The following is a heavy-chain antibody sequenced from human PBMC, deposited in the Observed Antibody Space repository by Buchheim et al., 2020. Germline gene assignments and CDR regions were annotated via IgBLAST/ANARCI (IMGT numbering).Heavy chain of an antibody. CDR1: GYTFTGYY. Sequence: QVQLVQSGAEVKKPGASVKVSCKASGYTFTGYYMHWVRQAPGQGLEWMGRINPNSGGTNYAQKFQGRVTMTRDTSISTAYMERSRLRSDDTAVYYCARVPGVLVVYGALNYGMDVWGQGTT. CDR2: INPNSGGT. J-gene: IGHJ6*02. D-gene: IGHD2-8*02. V-gene: IGHV1-2*06. CDR3: ARVPGVLVVYGALNYGMDV.